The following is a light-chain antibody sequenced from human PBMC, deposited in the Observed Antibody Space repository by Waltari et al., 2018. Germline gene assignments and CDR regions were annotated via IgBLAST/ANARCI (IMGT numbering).Light chain of an antibody. CDR1: RTVFFSSNNNDF. V-gene: IGKV4-1*01. J-gene: IGKJ2*01. CDR2: CAS. Sequence: DIVMTQSPDSLAVSLGERATINCRSSRTVFFSSNNNDFLSWYQQRPGQPPKLLIYCASTRESGVPDRFSGSGSGTNFTLTISGLQAEDVAVYYCQQFYITPQTFGQGTRVEIK. CDR3: QQFYITPQT.